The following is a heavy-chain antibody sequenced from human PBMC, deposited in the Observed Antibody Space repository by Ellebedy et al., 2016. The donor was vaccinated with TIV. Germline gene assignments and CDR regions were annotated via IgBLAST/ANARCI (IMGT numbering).Heavy chain of an antibody. Sequence: ASVKVSCKTSGYSFTAYFLHWVRQAPGQGLEWMGRINPNSGDTTYAQKFLGRVTLTRDTSISTAYMGLSRLGSDDTAIYYCARAYYYDSIAYYFDSWGQGTLVTVSS. J-gene: IGHJ4*02. CDR3: ARAYYYDSIAYYFDS. D-gene: IGHD3-22*01. V-gene: IGHV1-2*06. CDR2: INPNSGDT. CDR1: GYSFTAYF.